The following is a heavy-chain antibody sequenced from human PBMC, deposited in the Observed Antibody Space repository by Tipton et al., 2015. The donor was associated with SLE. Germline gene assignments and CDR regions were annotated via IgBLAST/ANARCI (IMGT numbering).Heavy chain of an antibody. CDR1: GGSFSGYY. Sequence: TLSLTCAAYGGSFSGYYWSWIRQPPGKGLEWIGEINHSGSTNYNPSLKSRVTISVDTSKNQFSLKLSSVTAADTAAYYCARSGPALGYCSGGSCLDYWGQGTLVTVSS. J-gene: IGHJ4*02. V-gene: IGHV4-34*01. D-gene: IGHD2-15*01. CDR3: ARSGPALGYCSGGSCLDY. CDR2: INHSGST.